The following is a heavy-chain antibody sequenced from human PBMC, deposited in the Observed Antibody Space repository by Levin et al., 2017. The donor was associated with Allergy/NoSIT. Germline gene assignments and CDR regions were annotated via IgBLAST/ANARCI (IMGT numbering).Heavy chain of an antibody. V-gene: IGHV3-74*01. CDR1: GFTFSSYW. Sequence: GGSPRLSCAASGFTFSSYWMHWVRQAPGKGLVWVSRISSDGNSTSYAGSVKGRFTISRDNAKSTLYLQMNSLRAEDTAVYYCARRENIAAAGTLDYWGQGTLVTVSS. D-gene: IGHD6-13*01. J-gene: IGHJ4*02. CDR3: ARRENIAAAGTLDY. CDR2: ISSDGNST.